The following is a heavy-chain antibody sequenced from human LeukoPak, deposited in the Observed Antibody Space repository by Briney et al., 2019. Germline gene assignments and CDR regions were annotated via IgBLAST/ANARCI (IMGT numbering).Heavy chain of an antibody. Sequence: PGGSLRLSCAASGFTFSSYSMNWVRQAPGKGLEWVSSISSSSSYIYYADSVKGRFTISRDNAKNSLYLQMNSLRAKDTAVYYCARAYCGGDCYAHYYYYGMDVWGQGTTVTVSS. V-gene: IGHV3-21*01. D-gene: IGHD2-21*02. J-gene: IGHJ6*02. CDR1: GFTFSSYS. CDR2: ISSSSSYI. CDR3: ARAYCGGDCYAHYYYYGMDV.